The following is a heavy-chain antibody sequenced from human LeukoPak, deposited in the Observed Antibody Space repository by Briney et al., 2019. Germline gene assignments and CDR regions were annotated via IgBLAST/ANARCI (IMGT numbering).Heavy chain of an antibody. Sequence: GGSLKLSCAASGFTFDDYAMHWVRQAPGKGLEWVSGISWNSGSIGYADSVKGRFTISRDNAKNSLYLQMNSLRAEDTALYYCASSPNYYYYYMDVWGKGTTVTVSS. CDR2: ISWNSGSI. V-gene: IGHV3-9*01. CDR1: GFTFDDYA. CDR3: ASSPNYYYYYMDV. J-gene: IGHJ6*03.